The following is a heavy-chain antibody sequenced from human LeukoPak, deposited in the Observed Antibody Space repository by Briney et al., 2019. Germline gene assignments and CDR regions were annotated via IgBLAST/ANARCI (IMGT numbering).Heavy chain of an antibody. CDR3: AKDRGGEYFDY. D-gene: IGHD2-21*01. V-gene: IGHV3-30*04. Sequence: PGGSLRLSCAASGFTFSSYAMHWVRQAPGKGLEWGAVISYDGSNKYYADSEKGRFTISRDNSKHTLYLQMNSLSAEDTAVYYCAKDRGGEYFDYWGQGTLVTVSS. CDR1: GFTFSSYA. CDR2: ISYDGSNK. J-gene: IGHJ4*02.